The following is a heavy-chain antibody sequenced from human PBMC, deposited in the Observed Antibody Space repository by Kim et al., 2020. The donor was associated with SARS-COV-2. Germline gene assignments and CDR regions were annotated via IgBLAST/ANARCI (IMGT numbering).Heavy chain of an antibody. D-gene: IGHD4-17*01. CDR3: ARDTLRYDAFDI. V-gene: IGHV3-30*04. CDR1: GFTFSSYA. CDR2: ISYDGSNK. J-gene: IGHJ3*02. Sequence: GGSLRLSCAASGFTFSSYAMHWVRQAPGKGLEWVAVISYDGSNKYYADSVKGRFTISRDNSKNTLYLQMNSLRAEDTAVYYCARDTLRYDAFDIWGQGT.